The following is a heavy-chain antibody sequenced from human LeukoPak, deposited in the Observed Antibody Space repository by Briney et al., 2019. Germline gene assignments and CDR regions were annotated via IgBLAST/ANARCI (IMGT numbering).Heavy chain of an antibody. Sequence: SCKASGYTFTSYWMHWVRHAPGKGLVWVSRINSDGSSTSYADSVKGRFTISRDNAKNTLYLQMNSLRAEDTAVYYCARELREHGVFDIWGQGTMVTVSS. CDR2: INSDGSST. CDR1: GYTFTSYW. V-gene: IGHV3-74*01. CDR3: ARELREHGVFDI. J-gene: IGHJ3*02. D-gene: IGHD1-26*01.